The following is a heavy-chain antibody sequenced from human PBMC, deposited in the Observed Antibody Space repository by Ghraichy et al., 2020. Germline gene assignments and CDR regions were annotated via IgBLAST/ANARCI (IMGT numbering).Heavy chain of an antibody. CDR1: GYTFTSYD. CDR3: ARGKTAMVELGY. Sequence: VKVSCKASGYTFTSYDINWVRQATGQGLEWMGWMNPNSGNTGYAQKFQGRVTMTRNTSISTAYMELSSLRSEDTAVYYCARGKTAMVELGYWGQGTLVTVSS. J-gene: IGHJ4*02. CDR2: MNPNSGNT. D-gene: IGHD5-18*01. V-gene: IGHV1-8*01.